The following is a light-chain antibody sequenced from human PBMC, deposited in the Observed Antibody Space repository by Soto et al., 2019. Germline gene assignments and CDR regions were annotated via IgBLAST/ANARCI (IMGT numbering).Light chain of an antibody. CDR2: GAS. J-gene: IGKJ1*01. Sequence: EIVLTQSPGTLSLSPGKRATLSCRASQSISSSYLAWYQQRPGQAPRLLIYGASSRATGIPDRFSGSGSGTEFALNISRLEPEDFAVYYCQQYGSSSWTFGQGNKVDIK. V-gene: IGKV3-20*01. CDR1: QSISSSY. CDR3: QQYGSSSWT.